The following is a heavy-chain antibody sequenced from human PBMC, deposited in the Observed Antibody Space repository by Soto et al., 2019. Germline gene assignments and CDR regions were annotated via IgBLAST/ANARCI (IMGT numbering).Heavy chain of an antibody. CDR2: IYFSGTT. Sequence: QVQLQESGPRLVQPSETLSLTCSVSGGSVSSDSYYWIWIRQPPGAGLVWDGYIYFSGTTNYNPSLERRVIIRVDSSKNQSPLKRSSVTAADSAVYYWARSPGSGDDVDDWGQGTLGAVSS. V-gene: IGHV4-61*01. J-gene: IGHJ4*02. CDR3: ARSPGSGDDVDD. D-gene: IGHD4-17*01. CDR1: GGSVSSDSYY.